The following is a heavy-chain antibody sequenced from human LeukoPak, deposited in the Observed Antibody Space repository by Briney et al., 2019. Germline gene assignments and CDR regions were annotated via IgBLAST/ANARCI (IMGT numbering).Heavy chain of an antibody. CDR2: IYYSGNI. V-gene: IGHV4-59*01. D-gene: IGHD3-22*01. CDR1: GGSISSYY. J-gene: IGHJ4*02. Sequence: SETLSLTCTVSGGSISSYYWSWIRQPPGKGLEWIGYIYYSGNINYNPSLKSRVTISIDTSKNQFSLKLTSVTAADTAVYYCVSHHDDSSGYYYRDYWGQGTLVSVSS. CDR3: VSHHDDSSGYYYRDY.